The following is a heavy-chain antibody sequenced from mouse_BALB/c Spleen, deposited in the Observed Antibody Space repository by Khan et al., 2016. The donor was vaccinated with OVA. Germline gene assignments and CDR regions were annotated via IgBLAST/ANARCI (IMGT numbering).Heavy chain of an antibody. CDR3: ARFYGGDFDY. D-gene: IGHD1-1*01. Sequence: EVQLQESGPGLVKPSQSLSLTCTVTGYSITSDYAWNWIRQFPGNKLEWMGYISYSGNTNYNPSLKSRISITRDTSKNTFFLKLNSVTTEDTATYYGARFYGGDFDYWGQGTTLTVSS. CDR1: GYSITSDYA. V-gene: IGHV3-2*02. CDR2: ISYSGNT. J-gene: IGHJ2*01.